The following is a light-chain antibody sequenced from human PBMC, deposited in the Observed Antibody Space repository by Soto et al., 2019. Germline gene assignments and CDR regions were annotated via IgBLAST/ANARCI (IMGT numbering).Light chain of an antibody. V-gene: IGKV1-5*03. J-gene: IGKJ1*01. CDR1: QTISSW. Sequence: DGKMTHAPSTLSGSIGDRVNITSRASQTISSWLAWYQQKPGKAPKLLIYKASTLKSGVPSRFSGSGSGTEFTLTISSLQPDGFATYYCQHYNSYSEAFGQGTKV. CDR2: KAS. CDR3: QHYNSYSEA.